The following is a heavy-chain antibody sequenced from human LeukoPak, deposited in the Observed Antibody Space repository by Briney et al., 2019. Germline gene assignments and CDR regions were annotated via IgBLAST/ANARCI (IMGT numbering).Heavy chain of an antibody. Sequence: GGSLRLSCAASGFTFSTYSMNWVRQAPGKGLEWVSYISSSSSTIYYADSVKGRFTISRDNAKNSLYLQMNTLRAEDTAVYYCAGHSSGWYNWFDPWGQGTLVTVSS. D-gene: IGHD6-19*01. CDR1: GFTFSTYS. CDR3: AGHSSGWYNWFDP. CDR2: ISSSSSTI. V-gene: IGHV3-48*01. J-gene: IGHJ5*02.